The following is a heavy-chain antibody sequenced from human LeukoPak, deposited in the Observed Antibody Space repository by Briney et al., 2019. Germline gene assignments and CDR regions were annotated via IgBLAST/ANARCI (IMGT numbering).Heavy chain of an antibody. D-gene: IGHD2-15*01. V-gene: IGHV1-2*02. J-gene: IGHJ5*02. CDR3: ARDRFRVVAATRNWFDP. Sequence: ASVKVSCKASGYTFTGYYMHWVRQAPGQGLEWMGWINPNSGGTNYAQKFQGRVTMTRDTSISTAYMELSRLRSDDTAVYYCARDRFRVVAATRNWFDPWGQGTLVTVSS. CDR1: GYTFTGYY. CDR2: INPNSGGT.